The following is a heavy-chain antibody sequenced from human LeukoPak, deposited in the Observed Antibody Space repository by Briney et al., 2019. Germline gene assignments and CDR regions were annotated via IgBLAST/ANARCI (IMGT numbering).Heavy chain of an antibody. CDR3: ARDSGGSPFDI. V-gene: IGHV3-33*01. D-gene: IGHD6-19*01. Sequence: GGSLRLSCAASGFSLSGNGMHWVRQAPGKGLEWVAVIWADGSSKYYADSVKGRFTISRDNSGNTLYLQMNSLRAEDRAVYYCARDSGGSPFDIWGQGTMVTVSS. J-gene: IGHJ3*02. CDR2: IWADGSSK. CDR1: GFSLSGNG.